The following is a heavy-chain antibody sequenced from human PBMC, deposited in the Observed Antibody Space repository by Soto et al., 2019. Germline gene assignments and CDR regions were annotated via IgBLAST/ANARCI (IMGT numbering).Heavy chain of an antibody. CDR1: GFTRSTSGVG. CDR2: IYWDDDK. V-gene: IGHV2-5*02. D-gene: IGHD5-12*01. J-gene: IGHJ4*02. CDR3: AHYSGSGNPTDY. Sequence: QITLKESGPTLAKPTQTFTLTCTFSGFTRSTSGVGVGWIRQPPGKALERLAFIYWDDDKRYSPSLKSRITIPKDTSKNQVGLTMTNMDPVDTDTYDRAHYSGSGNPTDYWGQGTLVIVSS.